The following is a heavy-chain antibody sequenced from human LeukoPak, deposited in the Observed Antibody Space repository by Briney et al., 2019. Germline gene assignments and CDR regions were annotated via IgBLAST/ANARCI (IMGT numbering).Heavy chain of an antibody. CDR2: IYYSGSP. V-gene: IGHV4-59*01. Sequence: SETLSLTCTVSGGSISSYYWSWIRQPPGKGLEWIGYIYYSGSPNYNPSLKSRVTISVDTSKNQFSLKLSSVTAADTAVYYCARGNGGGYYYGMDVWGQGTTVTVSS. CDR3: ARGNGGGYYYGMDV. J-gene: IGHJ6*02. CDR1: GGSISSYY. D-gene: IGHD2-15*01.